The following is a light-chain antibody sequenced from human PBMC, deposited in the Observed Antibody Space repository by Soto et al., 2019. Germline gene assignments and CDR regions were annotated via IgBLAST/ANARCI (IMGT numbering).Light chain of an antibody. V-gene: IGKV3-20*01. Sequence: IVMTPSPATLSVSPGETATLYCRTGQSVSTNLAWYQQNPGQAPRLLIYDASNRATGIPARFSGSGSGTDFTLTISRLEPEDFAVYSCQHYGRSPRTFGQGTKVDIK. J-gene: IGKJ1*01. CDR2: DAS. CDR1: QSVSTN. CDR3: QHYGRSPRT.